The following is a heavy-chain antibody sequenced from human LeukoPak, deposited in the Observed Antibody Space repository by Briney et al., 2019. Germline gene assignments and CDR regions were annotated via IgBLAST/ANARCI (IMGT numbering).Heavy chain of an antibody. D-gene: IGHD3-9*01. Sequence: ASVKVSCKASGYTFTSYGISWVRQAPGQGLEWMGWISAYNGNTNYAQKLQGRVTMTTDTSTSTAYMELRSLRSDDTAVYYCARDPALLDKLRYFDWLLYFDYWGQGTLVTVSS. V-gene: IGHV1-18*01. CDR2: ISAYNGNT. CDR1: GYTFTSYG. J-gene: IGHJ4*02. CDR3: ARDPALLDKLRYFDWLLYFDY.